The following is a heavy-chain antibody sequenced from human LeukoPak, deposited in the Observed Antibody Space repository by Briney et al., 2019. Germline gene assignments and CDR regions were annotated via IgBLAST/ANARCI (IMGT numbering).Heavy chain of an antibody. D-gene: IGHD2-21*01. V-gene: IGHV3-73*01. CDR1: GFTFSGSA. Sequence: GGSLRLSCAASGFTFSGSAMHWVRQASGKGLEWVGRIRGKSNSYATAYAASVNGRFNISRDDSKNTVYLQMNSLKTEDTAVYYCTRLYCGGGYCYYFDYWGQGTLVTVSS. CDR3: TRLYCGGGYCYYFDY. J-gene: IGHJ4*02. CDR2: IRGKSNSYAT.